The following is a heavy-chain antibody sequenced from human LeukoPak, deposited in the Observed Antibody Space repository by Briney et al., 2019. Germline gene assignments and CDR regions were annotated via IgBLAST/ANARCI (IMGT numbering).Heavy chain of an antibody. CDR1: GFTFDDYA. CDR3: AKDQTYDSSGYFDY. CDR2: ISWNSGSI. Sequence: AGGSLRLSCAASGFTFDDYAMHWVRQAPGKGLEWASGISWNSGSIGYADSVKGRFTISRDNAKNSLYLQMNSLRAEDTALYYCAKDQTYDSSGYFDYWGQGTLVTVSS. V-gene: IGHV3-9*01. J-gene: IGHJ4*02. D-gene: IGHD3-22*01.